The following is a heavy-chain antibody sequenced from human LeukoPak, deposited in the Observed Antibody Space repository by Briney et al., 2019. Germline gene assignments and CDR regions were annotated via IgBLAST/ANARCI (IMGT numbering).Heavy chain of an antibody. Sequence: GGSLRLSCAASGFTVRSHRLISVRQAPGKGLEWVSVIYNTGSTYYADSVMGRFIISRDISKNTLYLKINGLRPDDTALYYCATDPGLRWSFDFWGQGTLVTVSS. CDR2: IYNTGST. D-gene: IGHD4-23*01. CDR1: GFTVRSHR. J-gene: IGHJ4*02. V-gene: IGHV3-53*05. CDR3: ATDPGLRWSFDF.